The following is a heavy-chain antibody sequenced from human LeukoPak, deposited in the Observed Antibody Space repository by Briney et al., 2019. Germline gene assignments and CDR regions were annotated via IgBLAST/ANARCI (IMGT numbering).Heavy chain of an antibody. J-gene: IGHJ2*01. Sequence: SETLSLTCAVSGGSVSSYYWSWIRQPPGKGLEWIGYIYYSGSTNYNPSLKSRATISVDRSKNQFSLKLSSVTAAGTAVYYCARALDYGDYGDWYFDLWGRGTLVTVSS. D-gene: IGHD4-17*01. CDR2: IYYSGST. V-gene: IGHV4-59*02. CDR3: ARALDYGDYGDWYFDL. CDR1: GGSVSSYY.